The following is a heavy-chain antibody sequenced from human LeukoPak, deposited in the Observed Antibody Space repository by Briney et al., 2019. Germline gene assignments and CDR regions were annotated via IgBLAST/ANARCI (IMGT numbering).Heavy chain of an antibody. CDR3: AKGVRSMVRGVDPLDD. Sequence: QPGGSLRLSCAASGFTFSSYAMSWVRQAPGKGLEWVSAISGSGGSTYYADSVKGRFTISRDNSKNTLYLQMNSLRAEDTAVYYCAKGVRSMVRGVDPLDDWGQGTLVTVSS. CDR1: GFTFSSYA. D-gene: IGHD3-10*01. CDR2: ISGSGGST. V-gene: IGHV3-23*01. J-gene: IGHJ4*02.